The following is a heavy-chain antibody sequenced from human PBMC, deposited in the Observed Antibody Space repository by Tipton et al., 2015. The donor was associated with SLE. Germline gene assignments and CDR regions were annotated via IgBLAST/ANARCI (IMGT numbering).Heavy chain of an antibody. Sequence: TLSLTCTVSGGSISSYYWSWIRQPPGKGLEWIGYIYYSGSTNYNPSLKSRVTISVDTSKNQFSLKLSSVTAADTAVYYCARGGAVGLWFRESSVAFDIWGQGTMVTVSS. CDR1: GGSISSYY. CDR2: IYYSGST. J-gene: IGHJ3*02. D-gene: IGHD3-10*01. V-gene: IGHV4-59*01. CDR3: ARGGAVGLWFRESSVAFDI.